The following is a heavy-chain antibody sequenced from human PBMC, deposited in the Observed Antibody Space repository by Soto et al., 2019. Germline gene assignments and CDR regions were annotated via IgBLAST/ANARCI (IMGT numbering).Heavy chain of an antibody. D-gene: IGHD3-3*01. CDR1: GGSISSGGYY. CDR3: AREGRDYDFWSGYRNPNWFDP. V-gene: IGHV4-61*08. Sequence: SETLSLTCTVSGGSISSGGYYWSWIRQHPGKGLEWIGYIYYSGSTNYNPSLKSRVTISVDTSKNQFSLKLSSVTAADTAVYYCAREGRDYDFWSGYRNPNWFDPWGQGTLVTVSS. CDR2: IYYSGST. J-gene: IGHJ5*02.